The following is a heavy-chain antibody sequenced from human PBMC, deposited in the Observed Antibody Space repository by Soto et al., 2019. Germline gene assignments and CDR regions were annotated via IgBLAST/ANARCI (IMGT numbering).Heavy chain of an antibody. J-gene: IGHJ4*02. V-gene: IGHV5-51*01. CDR3: ARQLSHICDS. Sequence: GESLKISCKGVGYKFGSAWIGWVRQMPGKGLEWMGIIKPGTSDIRYSPSCRGHVPISADEAVSTAYLQWSSLKASDTAMYYCARQLSHICDSWGQGTLVTVSS. D-gene: IGHD3-3*02. CDR1: GYKFGSAW. CDR2: IKPGTSDI.